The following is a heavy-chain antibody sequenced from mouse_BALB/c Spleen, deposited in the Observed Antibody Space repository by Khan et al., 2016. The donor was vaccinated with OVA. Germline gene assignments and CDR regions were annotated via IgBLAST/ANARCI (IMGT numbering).Heavy chain of an antibody. D-gene: IGHD1-1*01. CDR3: ARKNYYGYAMDY. V-gene: IGHV3-2*02. CDR1: GYSITSGYA. CDR2: ISYSGST. J-gene: IGHJ4*01. Sequence: EVKLEESGPGLVKPSQSLSLTCTVTGYSITSGYAWNWIRQFPGKKLEWMGYISYSGSTSYNPSPRSRISITRDTSKNQFFLQLNSVTTEDTATYYCARKNYYGYAMDYWGQGTSVTVSS.